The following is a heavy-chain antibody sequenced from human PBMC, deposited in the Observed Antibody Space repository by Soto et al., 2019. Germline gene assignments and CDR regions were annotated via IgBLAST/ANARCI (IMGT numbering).Heavy chain of an antibody. CDR2: IWYDGSQK. Sequence: QVQLVESGGGVVQTGGSLRLSCAASGFTFRNYGMHWVRQAPGKGLEWVAVIWYDGSQKYEAGPVKGRFTISRDNSKNTVYLQMDSLRDEDTAVYYCATVRRGSGWYNDWWGQGTLVIVSS. CDR3: ATVRRGSGWYNDW. CDR1: GFTFRNYG. D-gene: IGHD6-19*01. J-gene: IGHJ4*02. V-gene: IGHV3-33*01.